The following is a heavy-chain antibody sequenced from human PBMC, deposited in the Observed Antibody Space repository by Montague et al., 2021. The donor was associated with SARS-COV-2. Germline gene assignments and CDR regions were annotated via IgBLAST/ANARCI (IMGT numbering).Heavy chain of an antibody. V-gene: IGHV4-34*01. CDR2: INHSGST. CDR3: ARGPRITMIVVVITDMWFDP. D-gene: IGHD3-22*01. Sequence: SETLSLTCAVYGGSVSDYYWSWIRQPPGKGLEWIGEINHSGSTNYNPSLKSRVTTSVDTSKNQFSLKLTSVTAADTAVYYCARGPRITMIVVVITDMWFDPWGQGTLVTVFS. J-gene: IGHJ5*02. CDR1: GGSVSDYY.